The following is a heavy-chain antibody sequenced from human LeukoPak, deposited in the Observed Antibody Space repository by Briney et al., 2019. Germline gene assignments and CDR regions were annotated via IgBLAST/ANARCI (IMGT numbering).Heavy chain of an antibody. J-gene: IGHJ6*02. Sequence: GGSPRLSCAASGFTFSSYAMHWVRQAPGKGLEYVSAISSNGGSTYYANSVKGRFTISRDNSKNTLYLQMGSLRAEDMAVYYCARPQVDIVVVPAALDVWGQGTTVTVSS. D-gene: IGHD2-2*01. CDR2: ISSNGGST. CDR1: GFTFSSYA. V-gene: IGHV3-64*01. CDR3: ARPQVDIVVVPAALDV.